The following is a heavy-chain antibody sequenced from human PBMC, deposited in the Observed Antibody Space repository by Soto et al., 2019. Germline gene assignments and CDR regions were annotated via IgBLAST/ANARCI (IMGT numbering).Heavy chain of an antibody. CDR2: IYYSGST. J-gene: IGHJ4*02. V-gene: IGHV4-31*03. D-gene: IGHD5-18*01. CDR3: ARGDVGDTAMVARFDY. CDR1: GGSIISGGYY. Sequence: QVQPQASGPGLVKPTQNLSLTCTVSGGSIISGGYYWSWIREHPGKGLEWIGYIYYSGSTYYNPSIKSRVTISVDTSKNQFSLKLSSVPAADTAVYYCARGDVGDTAMVARFDYWGQGTLVTVSS.